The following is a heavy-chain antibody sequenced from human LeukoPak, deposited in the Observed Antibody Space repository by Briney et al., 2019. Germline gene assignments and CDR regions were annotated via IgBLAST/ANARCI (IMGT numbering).Heavy chain of an antibody. J-gene: IGHJ4*02. D-gene: IGHD3-22*01. V-gene: IGHV3-23*01. Sequence: GGSLRLSCAASGFTFSNYAMSWVRQAPGKGLEWVSAISGSGGSTYYADSVKGRFTISRDNSKNTLYLQMNSLRAEDTAVYYCAKVGYYDSSGYYYDYFDYWGQGTLVTVSS. CDR2: ISGSGGST. CDR3: AKVGYYDSSGYYYDYFDY. CDR1: GFTFSNYA.